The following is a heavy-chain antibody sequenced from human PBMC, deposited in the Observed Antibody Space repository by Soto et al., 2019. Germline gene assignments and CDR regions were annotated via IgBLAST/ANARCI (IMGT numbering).Heavy chain of an antibody. CDR3: ARADSLGSHYYCGMDV. CDR1: GVTFSSYG. CDR2: IWYDGSNK. D-gene: IGHD3-22*01. V-gene: IGHV3-33*01. J-gene: IGHJ6*02. Sequence: QVQLVESGGGVVQPGRSLRLSCAASGVTFSSYGMHWVRQAPGKGLEWVAVIWYDGSNKYYADSVKGRFTISRDNSKNALYLQMNSLRAEDTAVYYCARADSLGSHYYCGMDVWGQGTTVTVSS.